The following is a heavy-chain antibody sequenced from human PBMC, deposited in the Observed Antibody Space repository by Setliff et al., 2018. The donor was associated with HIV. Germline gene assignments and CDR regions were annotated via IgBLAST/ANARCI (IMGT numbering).Heavy chain of an antibody. CDR1: GYSFANNW. V-gene: IGHV5-51*01. D-gene: IGHD2-15*01. J-gene: IGHJ3*02. CDR3: ASGALIVIDAFHI. CDR2: VYPGDSDT. Sequence: PGESLKIYCKGSGYSFANNWIGWVRQMPGKGLEWIGIVYPGDSDTRYSPSFQGQVTISADKSISTAYLQWSTLKASDTAMYYCASGALIVIDAFHIWGQGTMVTVSS.